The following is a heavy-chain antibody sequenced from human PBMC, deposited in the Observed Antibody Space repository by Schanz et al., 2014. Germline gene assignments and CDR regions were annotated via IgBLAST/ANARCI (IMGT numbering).Heavy chain of an antibody. Sequence: VQLVESGGGLVKPGRSLRLSCAASGFTFSSYAMSWARRAPGKGLEWVSYISSSSSTRYYADSVKGRFTISRDNAKNSLYLQMTSLRAEDTAVYYCARAPVTVGPYHYYMDVWGKGTTVTVSS. CDR2: ISSSSSTR. CDR3: ARAPVTVGPYHYYMDV. J-gene: IGHJ6*03. D-gene: IGHD4-17*01. CDR1: GFTFSSYA. V-gene: IGHV3-48*04.